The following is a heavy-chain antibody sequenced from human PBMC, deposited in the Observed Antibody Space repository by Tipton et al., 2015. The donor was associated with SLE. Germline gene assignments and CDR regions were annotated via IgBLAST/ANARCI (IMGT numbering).Heavy chain of an antibody. Sequence: TLSLTCTVSGGSISSSSYYWGWIRQPPVKGLEWIGSFYYSGSTYYNPSLKSRVTISVDTSKNQFSLKLSSVTATDTALYYCARHKLGFSWSYFNSWGQGTLVTVSS. CDR1: GGSISSSSYY. V-gene: IGHV4-39*07. CDR2: FYYSGST. D-gene: IGHD3-3*01. CDR3: ARHKLGFSWSYFNS. J-gene: IGHJ4*02.